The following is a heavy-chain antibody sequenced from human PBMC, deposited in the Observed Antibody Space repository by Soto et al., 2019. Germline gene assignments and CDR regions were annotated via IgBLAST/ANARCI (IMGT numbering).Heavy chain of an antibody. J-gene: IGHJ6*02. Sequence: EVQLLESGGGLVQPGGSLRLSCAASGFSFSSYAMSWVRQAPGKGLEWVSCMSAGGGGTFHADSVKGRFTISRDNSKNTLYLQMNSLRAEDTAVYYCAKDSYGSGTDYFYGMDVRGQGTTVTVSS. CDR2: MSAGGGGT. CDR3: AKDSYGSGTDYFYGMDV. D-gene: IGHD3-10*01. CDR1: GFSFSSYA. V-gene: IGHV3-23*01.